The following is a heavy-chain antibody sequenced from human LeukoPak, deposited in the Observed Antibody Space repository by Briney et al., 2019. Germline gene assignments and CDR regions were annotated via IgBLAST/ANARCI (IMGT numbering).Heavy chain of an antibody. CDR1: GFTFSNAW. D-gene: IGHD6-13*01. CDR2: IKSKTDGGTT. V-gene: IGHV3-15*01. CDR3: AKDGVAAAGYFDY. J-gene: IGHJ4*02. Sequence: GGSLRLSCAASGFTFSNAWMSWVRQAPGKGLEWVGRIKSKTDGGTTDYAAPVKGRFTISRDDSKNTLYLQMNSLKTEDTAVYYCAKDGVAAAGYFDYWGQGTLVTVSS.